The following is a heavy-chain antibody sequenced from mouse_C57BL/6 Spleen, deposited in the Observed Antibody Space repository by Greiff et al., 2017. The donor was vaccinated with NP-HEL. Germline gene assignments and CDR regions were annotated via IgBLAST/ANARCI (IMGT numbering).Heavy chain of an antibody. CDR3: TPDGPFAY. CDR2: IDPENGDT. Sequence: EVQLQQSGAELVRPGASVKLSCTASGFNIKDDYMHWVKQRPEQGLEWIGWIDPENGDTEYASKFQGKATITADTSSNTAYLQLSSLTSEDTAVYYCTPDGPFAYWGQGTLVTVSA. CDR1: GFNIKDDY. V-gene: IGHV14-4*01. J-gene: IGHJ3*01. D-gene: IGHD2-3*01.